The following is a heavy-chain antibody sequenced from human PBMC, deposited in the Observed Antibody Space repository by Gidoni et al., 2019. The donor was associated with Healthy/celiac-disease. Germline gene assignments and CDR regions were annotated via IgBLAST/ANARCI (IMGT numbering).Heavy chain of an antibody. J-gene: IGHJ3*02. Sequence: EVQLVESGGGLVKPGGSLRLSCAASGFPFSNAWMSWVRQAPGKGLEWVGRIKSKTDGGTTDYAAPVKGRFTISRDDSKNTLYLQMNSLKTEDTAVYYCTTFPKWELDAFDIWGQGTMVTVSS. D-gene: IGHD1-26*01. CDR2: IKSKTDGGTT. CDR1: GFPFSNAW. CDR3: TTFPKWELDAFDI. V-gene: IGHV3-15*01.